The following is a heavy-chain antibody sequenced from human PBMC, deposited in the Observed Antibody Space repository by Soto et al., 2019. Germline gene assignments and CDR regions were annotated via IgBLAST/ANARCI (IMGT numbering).Heavy chain of an antibody. J-gene: IGHJ6*02. D-gene: IGHD3-10*01. V-gene: IGHV3-74*01. CDR2: INSDGSST. CDR1: GFTFSSYW. Sequence: EVQLVESGGGLVQPGGSLRLSCAASGFTFSSYWMHWVRQAPGKGLVWVSRINSDGSSTSYADSVKGRFTISRDNAKNTLYLQMNSLRAEDTAVYYCARVVPPNVGLYGMDVWGQGTTVTVSS. CDR3: ARVVPPNVGLYGMDV.